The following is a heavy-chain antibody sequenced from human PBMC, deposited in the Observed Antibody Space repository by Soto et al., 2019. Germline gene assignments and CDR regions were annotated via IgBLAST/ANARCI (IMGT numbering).Heavy chain of an antibody. D-gene: IGHD5-12*01. Sequence: PSETLSLTCTVSGGSISSGGYYWSWIRQHPGKGLEWIGYIYYSGSTHYNPSLKSRVTISVDTSKNQFSLKLSSVTAADTAVYYCARAYSGYDYFDYWGQGTLVTVSS. CDR3: ARAYSGYDYFDY. CDR1: GGSISSGGYY. J-gene: IGHJ4*02. CDR2: IYYSGST. V-gene: IGHV4-31*03.